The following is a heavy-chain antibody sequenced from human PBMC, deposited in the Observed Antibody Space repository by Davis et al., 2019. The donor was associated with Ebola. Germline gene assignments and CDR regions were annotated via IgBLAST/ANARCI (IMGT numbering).Heavy chain of an antibody. V-gene: IGHV3-33*01. CDR3: ARDNYWKLDY. Sequence: GESLKISCAAAGFTFSAYGMHWVRQAPGKGLEWVAVIWPDGNDKEYADSVKGRFTISRDMSKKMLYLQMNSLRAEDTAVYYCARDNYWKLDYWGQGILVTVSS. CDR2: IWPDGNDK. D-gene: IGHD4-11*01. J-gene: IGHJ4*02. CDR1: GFTFSAYG.